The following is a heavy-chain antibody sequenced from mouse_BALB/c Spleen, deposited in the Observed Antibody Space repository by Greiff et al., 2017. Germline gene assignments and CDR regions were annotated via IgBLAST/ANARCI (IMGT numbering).Heavy chain of an antibody. CDR1: GFSLTGYG. V-gene: IGHV2-6-7*01. CDR3: ARGGSMITNYAMDY. Sequence: VQLKESGPGLVAPSKSLSITCTVSGFSLTGYGVNWVRQPPGKGLEWLGMIWGDGSTDYNSALKSRLSISKDNSKSQVFLNMNSLQTDDTARYYCARGGSMITNYAMDYWGQGTSVTVSS. D-gene: IGHD2-4*01. J-gene: IGHJ4*01. CDR2: IWGDGST.